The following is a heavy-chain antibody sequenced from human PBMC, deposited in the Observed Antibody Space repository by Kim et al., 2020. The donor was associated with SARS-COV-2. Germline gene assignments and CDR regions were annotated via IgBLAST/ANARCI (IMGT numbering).Heavy chain of an antibody. Sequence: NPSLKSRVTISVDTSKNQFSLKLSSVTAADTAVYYCARGDDYSNYYYFDYWGQGTLVTVSS. CDR3: ARGDDYSNYYYFDY. D-gene: IGHD4-4*01. V-gene: IGHV4-31*02. J-gene: IGHJ4*02.